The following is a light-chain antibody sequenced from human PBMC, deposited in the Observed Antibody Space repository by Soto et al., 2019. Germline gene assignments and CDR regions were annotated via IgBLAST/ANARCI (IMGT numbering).Light chain of an antibody. CDR1: QSLVHSDGDTY. CDR3: MQATQIPWT. J-gene: IGKJ1*01. V-gene: IGKV2-24*01. Sequence: DCVRSQRPLSSPVTLGQPASISCRSSQSLVHSDGDTYLSGFQQRPGQPTRLLIHKISMRFSGVPDRFSGSWAGTDFTLNISRVDAEDVGLYYCMQATQIPWTLGQGAKVDIK. CDR2: KIS.